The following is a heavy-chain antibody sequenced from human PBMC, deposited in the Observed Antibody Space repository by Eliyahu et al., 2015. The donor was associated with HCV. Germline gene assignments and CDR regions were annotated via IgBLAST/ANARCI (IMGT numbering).Heavy chain of an antibody. CDR1: GYTFXXYY. CDR3: ARGTPMTTVTRFYYYYYGMDV. D-gene: IGHD4-17*01. CDR2: INPXGGAV. J-gene: IGHJ6*02. V-gene: IGHV1-46*01. Sequence: QVQLVQSGAEVRKPGASVKVSCXASGYTFXXYYMHWLRXAPGXGLEWMGMINPXGGAVKYAQKFQGRVIMTRDTSTSTFYMELSSLRSDDTAVYWCARGTPMTTVTRFYYYYYGMDVWGQGATVTVSS.